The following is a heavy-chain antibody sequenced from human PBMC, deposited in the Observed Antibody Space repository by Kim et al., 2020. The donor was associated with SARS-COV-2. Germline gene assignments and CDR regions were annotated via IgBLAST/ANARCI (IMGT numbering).Heavy chain of an antibody. CDR2: IKHDGSAT. Sequence: GGSLRLSCAASGFSFSKTWMHWVRQAPGKGLVWVSYIKHDGSATTYADSVQGRFTISRDNAKNTVYLQMNSLKDEDTAVYYCATDEGYCSGGSCYSSGPSPNWGQGTLVTVSS. CDR3: ATDEGYCSGGSCYSSGPSPN. J-gene: IGHJ4*02. V-gene: IGHV3-74*01. CDR1: GFSFSKTW. D-gene: IGHD2-15*01.